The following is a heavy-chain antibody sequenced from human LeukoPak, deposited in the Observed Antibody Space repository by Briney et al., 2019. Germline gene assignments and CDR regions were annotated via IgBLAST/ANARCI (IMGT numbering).Heavy chain of an antibody. D-gene: IGHD2-15*01. V-gene: IGHV4-4*07. J-gene: IGHJ6*02. CDR2: IYTSGST. CDR3: ASSGHEGYCSGGSCPDPYYYYGMDV. CDR1: GGSISSYY. Sequence: SETLSLTCTVSGGSISSYYWSWIRQPAGKGLEWIGRIYTSGSTNYNPSLKSRVTMSVDTSKNQFSLKLSSVTAADTAVYYCASSGHEGYCSGGSCPDPYYYYGMDVWGQGTTVTVSS.